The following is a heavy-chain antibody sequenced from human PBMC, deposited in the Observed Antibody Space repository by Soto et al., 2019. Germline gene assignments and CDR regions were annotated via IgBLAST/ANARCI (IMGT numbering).Heavy chain of an antibody. D-gene: IGHD3-10*01. Sequence: GGSLRLSCAASGFPVSSNYMSWVRQAPGKGLEWVSVIYSGGSTYYADSVKGRFTISRHNSKNTLYLQMNSLRAEDTAVYYCARVEYYGSGSYYYYYYYYKDVWGKGTTVTVSS. J-gene: IGHJ6*03. V-gene: IGHV3-53*04. CDR2: IYSGGST. CDR3: ARVEYYGSGSYYYYYYYYKDV. CDR1: GFPVSSNY.